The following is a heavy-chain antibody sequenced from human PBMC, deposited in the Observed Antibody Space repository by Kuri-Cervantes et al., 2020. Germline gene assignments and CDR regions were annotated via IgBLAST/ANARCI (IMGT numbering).Heavy chain of an antibody. CDR2: ITPFNGNT. Sequence: SVKVSCKASGYTFTYRYLHWVRQAPGQALEWMRWITPFNGNTNYAQKFQDRVTITRDTSASTAYMELRSLRSDDTAVYYCARDRDVVFAGWFDPWGQGTLVTVSS. CDR1: GYTFTYRY. CDR3: ARDRDVVFAGWFDP. D-gene: IGHD5/OR15-5a*01. V-gene: IGHV1-45*02. J-gene: IGHJ5*02.